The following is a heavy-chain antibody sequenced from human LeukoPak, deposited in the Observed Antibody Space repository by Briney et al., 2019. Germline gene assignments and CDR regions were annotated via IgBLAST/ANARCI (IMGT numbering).Heavy chain of an antibody. CDR3: AKDLGYYFGSGSFQDY. CDR1: GFTFSDAW. D-gene: IGHD3-10*01. CDR2: IKSKTDGGTT. V-gene: IGHV3-15*01. Sequence: GGSLRLSCAASGFTFSDAWMSWVRQAPGKGLEWVGRIKSKTDGGTTDYAAPVKGRFTISRDNSKNTLYLQMNSLRAEDTAVFYCAKDLGYYFGSGSFQDYWGQGTLVTVSS. J-gene: IGHJ4*02.